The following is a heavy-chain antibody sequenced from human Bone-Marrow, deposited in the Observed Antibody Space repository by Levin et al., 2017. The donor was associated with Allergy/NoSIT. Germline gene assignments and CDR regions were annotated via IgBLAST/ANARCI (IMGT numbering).Heavy chain of an antibody. CDR1: GGSMSTNY. V-gene: IGHV4-59*01. Sequence: SETLSLTCIVSGGSMSTNYWSWIRLLPGKGLEWIGHIYYSGSTNYNPSLKSRVTISVDTSKNQFSLTLNSVTAADTAVYYCATNSSDYSGSRTYSGRTLDGFDIWGQGTMVTVSS. CDR3: ATNSSDYSGSRTYSGRTLDGFDI. D-gene: IGHD3-10*01. J-gene: IGHJ3*02. CDR2: IYYSGST.